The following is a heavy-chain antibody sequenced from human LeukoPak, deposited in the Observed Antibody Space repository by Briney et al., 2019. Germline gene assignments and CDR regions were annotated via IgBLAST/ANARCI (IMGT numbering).Heavy chain of an antibody. J-gene: IGHJ3*01. CDR1: NFAFSTYA. CDR2: ISVLGFDT. V-gene: IGHV3-23*01. CDR3: TKDPNGDYVGAFDF. D-gene: IGHD4-17*01. Sequence: GGSLRLSCAASNFAFSTYAMTWVRQAPGQGLEWVSSISVLGFDTSYADSVKGRFTISRDNSQSTLFLQMNSLRAEDTAVYYCTKDPNGDYVGAFDFWGQGTMVIVSS.